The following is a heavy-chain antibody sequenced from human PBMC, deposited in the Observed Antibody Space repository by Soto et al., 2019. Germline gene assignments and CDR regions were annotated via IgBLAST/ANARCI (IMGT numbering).Heavy chain of an antibody. J-gene: IGHJ6*03. V-gene: IGHV3-23*01. Sequence: GGSLRLSCAASGFTFSNYAMSWVRQAPGKGLEWVSTIIGSGTTTYHADSVKGRITISRANSENRLYLQMNSLSAEETAVYYCAKAGGPSYYYYMDVWGKGTTVTVSS. CDR2: IIGSGTTT. CDR3: AKAGGPSYYYYMDV. CDR1: GFTFSNYA. D-gene: IGHD3-16*01.